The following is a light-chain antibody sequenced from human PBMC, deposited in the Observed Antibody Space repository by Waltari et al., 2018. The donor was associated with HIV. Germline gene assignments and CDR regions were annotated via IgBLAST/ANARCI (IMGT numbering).Light chain of an antibody. CDR2: GAS. CDR3: QQYSHWPRT. V-gene: IGKV3-15*01. CDR1: QSISTY. J-gene: IGKJ1*01. Sequence: MTQSPATLSVSPGESATLSCRASQSISTYLAWFQQKPGQAPRLLIYGASTRATGTPARFSGGGSGTAFTLTISGLQSEDVAVYYCQQYSHWPRTFGQGTTVDIK.